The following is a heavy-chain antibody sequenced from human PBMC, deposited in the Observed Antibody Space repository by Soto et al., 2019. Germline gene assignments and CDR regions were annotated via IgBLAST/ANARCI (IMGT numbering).Heavy chain of an antibody. Sequence: QVQLQQWGAGLLKPSETLSLTCAVYGGSFSGYYWSWIRQPPGKGLEWIGEINHSGSTNYNPSLQRRATISVETSKNQFSLKLSSVTAADTAVYYCARVSGIYYYGMDVWGQGTTVTVSS. CDR3: ARVSGIYYYGMDV. CDR1: GGSFSGYY. V-gene: IGHV4-34*01. CDR2: INHSGST. J-gene: IGHJ6*02. D-gene: IGHD3-10*01.